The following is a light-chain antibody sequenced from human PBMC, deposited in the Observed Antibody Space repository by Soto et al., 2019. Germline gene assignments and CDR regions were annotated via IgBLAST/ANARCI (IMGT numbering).Light chain of an antibody. J-gene: IGKJ4*01. Sequence: EMVLTLSSGARSLSPGERSTLSCRASQSVSSSYLAWYQQKPGQAPRLLIYGASSRATGIPDRFSGSGSGTDFTLTISRLEPEDFAVYYCQQYGGSPLTFGGGTKVDIK. CDR3: QQYGGSPLT. CDR2: GAS. V-gene: IGKV3-20*01. CDR1: QSVSSSY.